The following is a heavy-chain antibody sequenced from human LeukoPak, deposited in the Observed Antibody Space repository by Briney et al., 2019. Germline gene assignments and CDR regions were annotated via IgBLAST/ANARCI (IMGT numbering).Heavy chain of an antibody. Sequence: SVKVSCKASGGTFSSYAISWVRQAPGQGLEWMGRIIPVFGTANYAQKFQGRVTITTDESTSTAYMELSSLRSEDTAVYYCARGGYINYYYYYMDVWGKGTTVTVSS. J-gene: IGHJ6*03. CDR1: GGTFSSYA. CDR2: IIPVFGTA. V-gene: IGHV1-69*05. CDR3: ARGGYINYYYYYMDV. D-gene: IGHD1-1*01.